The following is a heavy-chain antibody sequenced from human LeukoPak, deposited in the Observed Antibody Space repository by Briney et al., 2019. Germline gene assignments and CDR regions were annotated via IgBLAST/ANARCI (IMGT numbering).Heavy chain of an antibody. CDR1: GFTFSSYA. CDR3: AKGQRITMIVVVIEFDY. Sequence: GGSLRLSCAASGFTFSSYAMTWVRQAPGKGLEWVSGISVAAGSTYYADSVKGRFTIFRDNSKNTLYLQMNSLRAEDTAVYYCAKGQRITMIVVVIEFDYWGQGTLVTVSS. V-gene: IGHV3-23*01. D-gene: IGHD3-22*01. CDR2: ISVAAGST. J-gene: IGHJ4*02.